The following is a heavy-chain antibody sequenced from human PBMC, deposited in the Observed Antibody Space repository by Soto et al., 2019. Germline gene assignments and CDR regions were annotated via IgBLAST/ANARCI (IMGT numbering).Heavy chain of an antibody. CDR3: SRVTHTSMVDY. CDR2: LNPRNRAT. Sequence: QVQLVQYGAEVKKPGASVKVSCQTSEVNFSTYYFNWVRQAAGQGPEVMGWLNPRNRATGYLEKFRGRVTMTSDSSIATGYQELSMIKSEDTFIYFMSRVTHTSMVDYWGKGTRVTVSS. D-gene: IGHD5-18*01. V-gene: IGHV1-8*01. CDR1: EVNFSTYY. J-gene: IGHJ4*02.